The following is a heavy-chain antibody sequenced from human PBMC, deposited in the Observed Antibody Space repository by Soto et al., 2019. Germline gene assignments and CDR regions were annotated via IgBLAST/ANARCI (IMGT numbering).Heavy chain of an antibody. CDR2: ISAYNGNT. V-gene: IGHV1-18*01. CDR1: GYTFTNFG. J-gene: IGHJ4*02. CDR3: ARGGTPLDS. Sequence: QVQLVQSGAEVKKPGASVKVSCKTSGYTFTNFGLSWVRQAPGQGLEWMGWISAYNGNTNYAQNFQGRVTMTTDTSRSTDYRELRSLRSDDTAVYYCARGGTPLDSWGQGTLVTVSS. D-gene: IGHD3-16*01.